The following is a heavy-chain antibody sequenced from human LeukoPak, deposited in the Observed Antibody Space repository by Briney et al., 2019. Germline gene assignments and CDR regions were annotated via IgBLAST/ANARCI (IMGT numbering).Heavy chain of an antibody. J-gene: IGHJ4*02. V-gene: IGHV3-23*01. CDR2: ISERGGST. Sequence: PGGSLRLSCVVSGITLSNYGMSWVRQAPGKGLERVSGISERGGSTNYADSVKGRFIISRDTSKNTVYLQMNSLRVEGTAVYFCAKRGIVIRAVIIIGFHKEAYYFDYWGQGILVTVSS. CDR3: AKRGIVIRAVIIIGFHKEAYYFDY. CDR1: GITLSNYG. D-gene: IGHD3-10*01.